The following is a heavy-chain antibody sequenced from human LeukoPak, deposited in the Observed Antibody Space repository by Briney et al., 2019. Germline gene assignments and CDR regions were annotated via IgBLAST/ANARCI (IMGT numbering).Heavy chain of an antibody. J-gene: IGHJ3*02. CDR2: MNPNSGNT. Sequence: ASVKVSCKASGYTFTSYAMNWVRQAPGQGLEWMGWMNPNSGNTNYAQKLQGRVTMTTDTSTSTAYMELRSLRSDDTAVYYCARRWMVRGVPRAFDIWGQGTMVTVSS. CDR1: GYTFTSYA. CDR3: ARRWMVRGVPRAFDI. D-gene: IGHD3-10*01. V-gene: IGHV1-18*01.